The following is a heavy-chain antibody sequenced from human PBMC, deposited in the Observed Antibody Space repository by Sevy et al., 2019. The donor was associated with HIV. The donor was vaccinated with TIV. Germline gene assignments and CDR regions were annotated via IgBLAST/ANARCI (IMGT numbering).Heavy chain of an antibody. CDR1: GFNFNTFA. J-gene: IGHJ4*02. V-gene: IGHV3-23*01. CDR2: ISGSSYST. D-gene: IGHD3-22*01. CDR3: VQEGEGYNYDSSRSFGL. Sequence: GGSLRLSCAASGFNFNTFAMSWVRQAPGKGLEWVSAISGSSYSTYYANSVKGRFTISRDNSKNTLYLQMNSLRAEDTAVYYCVQEGEGYNYDSSRSFGLWGQGTLVTVSS.